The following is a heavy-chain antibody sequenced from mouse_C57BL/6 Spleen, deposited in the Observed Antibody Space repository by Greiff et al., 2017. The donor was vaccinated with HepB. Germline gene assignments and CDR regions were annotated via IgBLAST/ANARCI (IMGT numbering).Heavy chain of an antibody. Sequence: VQLQQSGAELARPGASVKMSCKASGYTFTSYTMHWVKQRPGQGLEWIGYINPSSGYTKYNQKFKDKATLTADKSSSTAYMQLSSLTSEDSAVYYCAKPNYYGSSHWYFDVWGTGTTVTVSS. J-gene: IGHJ1*03. CDR3: AKPNYYGSSHWYFDV. D-gene: IGHD1-1*01. V-gene: IGHV1-4*01. CDR1: GYTFTSYT. CDR2: INPSSGYT.